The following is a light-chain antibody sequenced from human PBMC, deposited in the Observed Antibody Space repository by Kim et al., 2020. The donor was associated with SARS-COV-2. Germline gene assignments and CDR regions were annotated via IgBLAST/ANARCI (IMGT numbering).Light chain of an antibody. J-gene: IGLJ2*01. CDR1: KLGDKY. CDR2: QDN. CDR3: QAWDSSTVV. V-gene: IGLV3-1*01. Sequence: VSPGQTASITCSGDKLGDKYACWYQQKPGQSPVLVIYQDNKRASGIPERFSGSNSGNTATLTISGTQAMDEADYYCQAWDSSTVVFGGGTQLTV.